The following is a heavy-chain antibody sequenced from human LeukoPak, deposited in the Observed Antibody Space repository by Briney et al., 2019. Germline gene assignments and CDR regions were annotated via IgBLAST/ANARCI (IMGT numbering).Heavy chain of an antibody. CDR2: IYYSGST. D-gene: IGHD1-7*01. CDR3: ARRKSYNWNYWFDP. Sequence: SETLSLTCTVSGGSIGSTTYYWGWIRQPPGKGLEWIGSIYYSGSTYYNLSLKSRVTISLDTSKNQFSLELTSVTAADTAVYYCARRKSYNWNYWFDPWGQGTLVTVSS. CDR1: GGSIGSTTYY. V-gene: IGHV4-39*01. J-gene: IGHJ5*02.